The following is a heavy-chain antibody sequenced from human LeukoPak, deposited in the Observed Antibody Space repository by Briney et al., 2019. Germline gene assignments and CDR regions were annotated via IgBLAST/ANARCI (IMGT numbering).Heavy chain of an antibody. Sequence: GGSLRLSCAASGLTFSSYSMNWVRQAPGKGLEWVSSISSSSSYIYYAYSVKGRFTISRDNAKNSLYLQMNSLRAEDTAVYYCARDRSLGYCSGGSCNKAYYYYYGMDVWGKGTTVTVSS. CDR1: GLTFSSYS. V-gene: IGHV3-21*01. CDR2: ISSSSSYI. CDR3: ARDRSLGYCSGGSCNKAYYYYYGMDV. D-gene: IGHD2-15*01. J-gene: IGHJ6*04.